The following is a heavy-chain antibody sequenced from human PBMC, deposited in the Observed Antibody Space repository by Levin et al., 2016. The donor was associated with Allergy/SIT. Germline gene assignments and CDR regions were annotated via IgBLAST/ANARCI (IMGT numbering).Heavy chain of an antibody. V-gene: IGHV4-34*01. CDR3: ARCKRLAPQPYYYYYGMDV. J-gene: IGHJ6*02. D-gene: IGHD2/OR15-2a*01. Sequence: SETLSLTCAVYGGSFSGYYWSWIRQPPGKGLEWIGEINHSGSTNYNPSLKSRVTISVDTSKNQFSLKLSSVTAADTAVYYCARCKRLAPQPYYYYYGMDVWGQGTTVTVSS. CDR2: INHSGST. CDR1: GGSFSGYY.